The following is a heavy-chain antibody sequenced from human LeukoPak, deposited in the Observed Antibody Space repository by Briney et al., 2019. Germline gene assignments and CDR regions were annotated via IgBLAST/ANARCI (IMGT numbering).Heavy chain of an antibody. D-gene: IGHD1-26*01. CDR2: IIPIFGTA. CDR1: GGTFSSYA. CDR3: ARVVSGSYSTQTYYFDY. V-gene: IGHV1-69*13. Sequence: ASVKVSCKASGGTFSSYAISWVRQAPGQGLEWMGGIIPIFGTANYAQKFQGRVTITADESTSTAYMELSSLRSEDTAVYYCARVVSGSYSTQTYYFDYGGQGTRVTVSS. J-gene: IGHJ4*02.